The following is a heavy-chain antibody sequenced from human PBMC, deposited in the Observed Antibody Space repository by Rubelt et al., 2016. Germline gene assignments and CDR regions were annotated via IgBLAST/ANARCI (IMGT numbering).Heavy chain of an antibody. CDR1: GFTFSSYG. D-gene: IGHD2-15*01. Sequence: VQLLESGGGLVQPGGSLRLSCAASGFTFSSYGMNWVRQAPGKGLEWVAVIWYDGSNKYLSDPVKGRFTISGDNSKNPLYLQMNSLGAEETAVYYCARDMGGNCYSCIDYWGQGTLVTVSS. CDR2: IWYDGSNK. CDR3: ARDMGGNCYSCIDY. J-gene: IGHJ4*02. V-gene: IGHV3-33*08.